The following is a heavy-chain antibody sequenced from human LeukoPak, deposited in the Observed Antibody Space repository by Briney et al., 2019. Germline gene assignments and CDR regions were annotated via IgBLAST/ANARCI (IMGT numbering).Heavy chain of an antibody. J-gene: IGHJ4*02. CDR1: GGIFSSYA. V-gene: IGHV1-69*04. CDR3: ARDLPPYYFDY. Sequence: SVKVSCKASGGIFSSYAISGVRQAPGQGLEWMGRIIPILGIANYAQKFQGRVTITADKSTSTAYMDLSSLRSEDTAVYYCARDLPPYYFDYWGQGTLVTVSS. CDR2: IIPILGIA.